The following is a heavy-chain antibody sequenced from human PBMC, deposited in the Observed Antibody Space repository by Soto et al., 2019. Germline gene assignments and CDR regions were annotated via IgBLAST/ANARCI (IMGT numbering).Heavy chain of an antibody. V-gene: IGHV1-46*03. CDR2: INPSGGST. D-gene: IGHD2-15*01. Sequence: QVQLVQSGAEVKKPGASVKVSCKASGYTFTSYYMHWVRQAPGQGLEWMGIINPSGGSTSYAQKFQGSVTMTRDTSTSTVYMELSSLRSEDTAVYYCASTVVAATSAFQHWGQGTLVTVSS. CDR1: GYTFTSYY. CDR3: ASTVVAATSAFQH. J-gene: IGHJ1*01.